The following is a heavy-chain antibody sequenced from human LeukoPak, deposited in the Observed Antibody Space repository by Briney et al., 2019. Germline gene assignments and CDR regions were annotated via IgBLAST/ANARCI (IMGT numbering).Heavy chain of an antibody. D-gene: IGHD1-26*01. V-gene: IGHV3-11*04. J-gene: IGHJ3*02. CDR1: GFTFSDYY. CDR3: ASSYSGSYPNGPDAFDI. Sequence: PGGSLRLSCAASGFTFSDYYMSWIRQAPGKGLEWVSYISSSGSTIYYADSVKGRFTISRDNAKNSLYLQMNSLRAEDTAVYYCASSYSGSYPNGPDAFDIWGQGTMVTVSS. CDR2: ISSSGSTI.